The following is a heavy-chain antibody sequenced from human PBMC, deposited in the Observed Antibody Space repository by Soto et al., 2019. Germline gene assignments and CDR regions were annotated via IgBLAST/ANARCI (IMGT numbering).Heavy chain of an antibody. CDR3: ARSRSGAVADSFDF. Sequence: GGSLRLSCAASGFSFSRYAIHWVRQAPGKGLEWVAVISKDGSHKYYLESVKGRFTISRDNSKNILSLQMNSLRDEDTAVYYCARSRSGAVADSFDFWGQGTLVTVS. V-gene: IGHV3-30*04. D-gene: IGHD3-10*01. CDR1: GFSFSRYA. J-gene: IGHJ4*02. CDR2: ISKDGSHK.